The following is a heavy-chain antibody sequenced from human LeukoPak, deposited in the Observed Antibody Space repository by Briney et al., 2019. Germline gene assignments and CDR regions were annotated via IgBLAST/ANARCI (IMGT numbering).Heavy chain of an antibody. V-gene: IGHV3-23*01. J-gene: IGHJ4*02. CDR2: ISGSGGST. CDR3: ASGPPFLKYFEY. CDR1: GFTFSSYA. D-gene: IGHD3-3*01. Sequence: GGSLRLSCAASGFTFSSYAMSWVRQAPGKGLEWVSAISGSGGSTFYADSVKGRFTISRDDSNNALYLQMHSLRAEDTALYYCASGPPFLKYFEYWGQGTLVTVSS.